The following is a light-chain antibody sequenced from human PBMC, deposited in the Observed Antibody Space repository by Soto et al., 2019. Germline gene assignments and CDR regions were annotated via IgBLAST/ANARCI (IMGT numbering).Light chain of an antibody. V-gene: IGKV1-39*01. J-gene: IGKJ2*03. Sequence: ASQSISSYLHWYQQKPGKAPKLLIYAASNLQSGVPSRFSASGSGTDFTITVYSLRPQSWPTCCTALRYS. CDR1: QSISSY. CDR3: ALRYS. CDR2: AAS.